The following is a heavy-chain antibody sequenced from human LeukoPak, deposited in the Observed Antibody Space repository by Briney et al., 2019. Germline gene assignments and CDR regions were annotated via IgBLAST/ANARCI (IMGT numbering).Heavy chain of an antibody. Sequence: GGSLRLSCAASGYTFTSCAMSWVRQAPGKGLEWVSGISDGGGTTNYAEAVKGRFTISRDKSKSTLFLQMNSLRAEDTAVYYCAKSFVDYVGYFDSWGQGTLVTVSS. CDR2: ISDGGGTT. V-gene: IGHV3-23*01. CDR1: GYTFTSCA. D-gene: IGHD4/OR15-4a*01. J-gene: IGHJ4*02. CDR3: AKSFVDYVGYFDS.